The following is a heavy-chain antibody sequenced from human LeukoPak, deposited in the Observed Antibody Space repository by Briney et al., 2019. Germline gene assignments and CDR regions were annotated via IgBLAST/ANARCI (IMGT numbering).Heavy chain of an antibody. V-gene: IGHV3-23*01. CDR3: AKASTVLKPIDS. CDR1: GFTFSTYA. Sequence: HPGGSLRLSCAASGFTFSTYAMNWGRQAPGKGPEWVSAISPIGSRTYYADSVKGRFTISRDNSKNTLYLQMNSLRAGDTAIYYCAKASTVLKPIDSWGQGTLVTVSS. D-gene: IGHD1-14*01. CDR2: ISPIGSRT. J-gene: IGHJ4*02.